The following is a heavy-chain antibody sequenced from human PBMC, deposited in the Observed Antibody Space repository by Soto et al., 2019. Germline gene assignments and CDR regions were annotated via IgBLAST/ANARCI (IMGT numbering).Heavy chain of an antibody. Sequence: GGSLRLSCAASGFTFSSYSMNWVRQAPGKGLEWVSSISSSSSYIYYADSVKGRFTISRDNSKNTLYLQMNSLRAEDTAVYYCAKGAAVAGEYYFDYWGQGTLVTVSS. D-gene: IGHD6-19*01. J-gene: IGHJ4*02. CDR1: GFTFSSYS. CDR2: ISSSSSYI. V-gene: IGHV3-21*04. CDR3: AKGAAVAGEYYFDY.